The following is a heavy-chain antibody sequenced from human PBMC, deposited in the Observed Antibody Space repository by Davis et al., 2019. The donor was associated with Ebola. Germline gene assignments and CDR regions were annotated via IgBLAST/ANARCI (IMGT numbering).Heavy chain of an antibody. CDR2: IYYSGST. D-gene: IGHD6-6*01. CDR3: ARAGGAARRGYYYYGMDV. Sequence: PSETLSLTCTVSGGSISSYYWSWIRQPPGKGLEWIGYIYYSGSTNYNPSLKSRVTISVDTSKNQFSLKLSSVTAADTAVYYCARAGGAARRGYYYYGMDVWGQGTTVTVSS. V-gene: IGHV4-59*01. CDR1: GGSISSYY. J-gene: IGHJ6*02.